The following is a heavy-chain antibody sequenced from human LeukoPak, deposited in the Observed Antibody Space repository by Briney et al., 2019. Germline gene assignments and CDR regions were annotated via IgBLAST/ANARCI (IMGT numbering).Heavy chain of an antibody. CDR3: ARLKPTVSIAAPTTIDY. D-gene: IGHD6-6*01. Sequence: SETLSLTCTVSGGSISSSSYYWSWIRQPPGKGLEWIGYIYYSGSTNYNPSLKSRVTISVDTSKNQFSLKLSSVTAADTAVYYCARLKPTVSIAAPTTIDYWGQGTLVTVSS. V-gene: IGHV4-61*05. J-gene: IGHJ4*02. CDR1: GGSISSSSYY. CDR2: IYYSGST.